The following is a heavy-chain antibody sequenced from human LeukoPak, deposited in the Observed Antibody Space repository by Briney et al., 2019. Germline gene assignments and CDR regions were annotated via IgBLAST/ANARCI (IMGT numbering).Heavy chain of an antibody. Sequence: GGSLRLSCVASGFTFSSYIMTRGRQAPGEGPKWVSAISGSGGSTYYADSVKGRFTISRDNSKNTLYLQMNSLRAEDTAVYYCAKGTLRRYYDILTGYYNYYYYYGMDVWGQGTTVTVSS. CDR2: ISGSGGST. D-gene: IGHD3-9*01. CDR1: GFTFSSYI. CDR3: AKGTLRRYYDILTGYYNYYYYYGMDV. J-gene: IGHJ6*02. V-gene: IGHV3-23*01.